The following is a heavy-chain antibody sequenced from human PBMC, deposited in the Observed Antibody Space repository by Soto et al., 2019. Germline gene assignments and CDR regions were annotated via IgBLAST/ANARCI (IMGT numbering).Heavy chain of an antibody. CDR2: ISAYNGNT. Sequence: GASVKVSCKASAYTFTSYGISWGRQAPGQGLEWMGWISAYNGNTNYAQKLQGRVTMTTDPSTSTAYMELRSLRSDDTAVYYCARDYGSEYYYVYGMDVWGQGPTVTVS. CDR3: ARDYGSEYYYVYGMDV. D-gene: IGHD1-26*01. CDR1: AYTFTSYG. J-gene: IGHJ6*02. V-gene: IGHV1-18*01.